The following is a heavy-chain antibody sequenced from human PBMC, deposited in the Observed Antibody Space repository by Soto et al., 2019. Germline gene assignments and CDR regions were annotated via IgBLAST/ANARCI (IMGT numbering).Heavy chain of an antibody. J-gene: IGHJ4*02. V-gene: IGHV4-4*07. D-gene: IGHD3-22*01. CDR3: ARGASYYYDSSGLRTFDY. Sequence: SETLSLTCTVSGGSISSYYWSWIRQPAGKGLEWIGRIYTSGSTNYNPSLKSRVTMSVDTSKNQFSLKLSSVTAADTAVYYCARGASYYYDSSGLRTFDYWGQGTLVTVSS. CDR2: IYTSGST. CDR1: GGSISSYY.